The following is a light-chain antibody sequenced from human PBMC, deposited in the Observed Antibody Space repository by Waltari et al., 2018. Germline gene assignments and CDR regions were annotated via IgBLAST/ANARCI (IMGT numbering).Light chain of an antibody. CDR3: QQYNNWPPWT. CDR1: QSVSSN. V-gene: IGKV3-15*01. J-gene: IGKJ1*01. CDR2: GAS. Sequence: EIVMTQSPATLSVSPGERATLSCRASQSVSSNLAWYQQKPGQAPRLLIYGASTRANGIPGRFRGSGSGTEFTLTISSLQSEDFAVYYCQQYNNWPPWTFGQGTKVEIK.